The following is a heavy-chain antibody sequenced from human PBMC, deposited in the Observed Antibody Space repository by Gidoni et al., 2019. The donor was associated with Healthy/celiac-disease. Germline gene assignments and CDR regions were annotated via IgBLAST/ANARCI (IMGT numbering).Heavy chain of an antibody. CDR1: GFTFSSYW. V-gene: IGHV3-7*01. CDR2: IKQDGSEK. Sequence: EVQLVESGGGLVQPGGSLRLSCAASGFTFSSYWISWVRQAPGKGLEWVANIKQDGSEKYYVDSVKGRFTISRDNAKNSLYLQMNSLRAEDTAVYYCARAFLTGYDFWSGYYKSGSLDYWGQGTLVTVSS. CDR3: ARAFLTGYDFWSGYYKSGSLDY. J-gene: IGHJ4*02. D-gene: IGHD3-3*01.